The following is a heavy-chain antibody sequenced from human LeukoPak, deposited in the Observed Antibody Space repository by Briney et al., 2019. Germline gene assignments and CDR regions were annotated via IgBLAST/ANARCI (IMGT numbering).Heavy chain of an antibody. D-gene: IGHD6-19*01. CDR2: IYPGDSDT. CDR1: GYSFTSYW. J-gene: IGHJ1*01. CDR3: AILSGVRQWLVPPEYFQH. V-gene: IGHV5-51*01. Sequence: GESLKISCKGSGYSFTSYWIGWVRQMPGKGLEWMGIIYPGDSDTRYSPSFQGQVTISADKSISTAYLQWSSLKAWDTAMYYCAILSGVRQWLVPPEYFQHWGQGTLVTVSS.